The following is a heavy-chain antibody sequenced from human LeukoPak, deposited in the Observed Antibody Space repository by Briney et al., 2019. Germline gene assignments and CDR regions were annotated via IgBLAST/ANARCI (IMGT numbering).Heavy chain of an antibody. Sequence: SGPTLVNPTQTLTLTCTFSGFSLSTSGMYVSWIRQPPGKALEWLARIGWDDAKYYSPSLKTRLTISKDTSKNQVVLTMTNMDPVDTATYYCARMRRYSSSWYPTDYWGQGTLVTVSS. CDR3: ARMRRYSSSWYPTDY. V-gene: IGHV2-70*11. J-gene: IGHJ4*02. D-gene: IGHD6-13*01. CDR2: IGWDDAK. CDR1: GFSLSTSGMY.